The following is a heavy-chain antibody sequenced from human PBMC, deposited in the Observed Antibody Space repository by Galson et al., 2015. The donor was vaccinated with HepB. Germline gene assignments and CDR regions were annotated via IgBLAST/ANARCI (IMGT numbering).Heavy chain of an antibody. CDR2: IQYDGNKK. V-gene: IGHV3-30*02. CDR1: GFTFSSYG. J-gene: IGHJ4*02. CDR3: AKEYNIMVRGVIKNPQY. Sequence: SLRLSCAASGFTFSSYGMHWVRQAPGKGLEWVALIQYDGNKKYYADSVKGRFTISRDNSENTLHLQMNSLRAEGTAVYYCAKEYNIMVRGVIKNPQYWGQGTLVTVSS. D-gene: IGHD3-10*01.